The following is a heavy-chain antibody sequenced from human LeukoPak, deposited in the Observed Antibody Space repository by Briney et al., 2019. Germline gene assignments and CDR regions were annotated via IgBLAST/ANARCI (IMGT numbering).Heavy chain of an antibody. CDR2: IYYSGST. Sequence: KPSETLSLTCTVSGGSISSYYWSWIRQPPGKGLEWIGYIYYSGSTNYNPSLESRVTISVDTSKNQFSLKLSSVTAADTAVYYCARHRSLDYYFDYWGQGTLVTVSS. CDR3: ARHRSLDYYFDY. J-gene: IGHJ4*02. D-gene: IGHD3-9*01. CDR1: GGSISSYY. V-gene: IGHV4-59*08.